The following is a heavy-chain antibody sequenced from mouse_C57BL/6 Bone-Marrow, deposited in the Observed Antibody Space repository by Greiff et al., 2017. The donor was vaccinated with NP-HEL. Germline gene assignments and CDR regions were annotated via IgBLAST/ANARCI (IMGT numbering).Heavy chain of an antibody. D-gene: IGHD2-4*01. V-gene: IGHV5-4*01. Sequence: EVQLQESGGGLVKPGGSLKLSCAASGFTFSSYAMSWVRQTPEKRLEWVATISDGGSYTYYPDNVKGRFTISRDNAKNNLYLQMSHLKSEDTAMYYCARDLDYTSSDVWGTGTTVTVSS. CDR2: ISDGGSYT. CDR3: ARDLDYTSSDV. CDR1: GFTFSSYA. J-gene: IGHJ1*03.